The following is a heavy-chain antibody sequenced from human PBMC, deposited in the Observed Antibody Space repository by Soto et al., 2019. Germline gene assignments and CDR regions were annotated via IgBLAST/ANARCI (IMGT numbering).Heavy chain of an antibody. CDR3: AKDRSSGWLPPTHEY. CDR2: ISGSGGST. J-gene: IGHJ4*02. V-gene: IGHV3-23*01. Sequence: PGGSLRLSCAASGFTSSSYAMSWVCQAPGKGLEWVSAISGSGGSTYYADSVKGRFTISRDNSKNTLYLQMNSLRAEDTAVYYCAKDRSSGWLPPTHEYWGQGTLVTVSS. D-gene: IGHD6-19*01. CDR1: GFTSSSYA.